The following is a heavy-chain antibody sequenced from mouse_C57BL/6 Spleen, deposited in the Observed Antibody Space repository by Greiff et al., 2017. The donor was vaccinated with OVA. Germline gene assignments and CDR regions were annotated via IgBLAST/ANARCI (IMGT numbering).Heavy chain of an antibody. V-gene: IGHV1-15*01. CDR3: TSYETGAWFAY. CDR2: IDPETGGT. J-gene: IGHJ3*01. Sequence: QVQLQQSGAELVRPGASVTLSCKASGYTFTDYEMHWVKQTPVHGLEWIGAIDPETGGTAYNQKFKGKAILTADKSSSTAYMELRSLTSEDSAVYYCTSYETGAWFAYWGQGTLVTVSA. CDR1: GYTFTDYE. D-gene: IGHD4-1*01.